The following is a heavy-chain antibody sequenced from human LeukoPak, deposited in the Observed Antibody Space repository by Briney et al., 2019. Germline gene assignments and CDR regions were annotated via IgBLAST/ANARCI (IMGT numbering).Heavy chain of an antibody. CDR3: VREGRYGDYEGY. V-gene: IGHV4-34*01. CDR2: INHSGST. D-gene: IGHD4-17*01. Sequence: SETLSLTCAVYGGSFSGYYWSWIRQPPGKGLEWIGEINHSGSTNYNPSLKSRVTISVDTSKNQFSLNLSSVTVADTAVYYCVREGRYGDYEGYWGQGTLVTVSS. CDR1: GGSFSGYY. J-gene: IGHJ4*02.